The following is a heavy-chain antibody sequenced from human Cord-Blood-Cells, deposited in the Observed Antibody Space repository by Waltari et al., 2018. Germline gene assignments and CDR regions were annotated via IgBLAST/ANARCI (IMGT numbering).Heavy chain of an antibody. Sequence: QVQLVQSGAEVKKPGSSVKVSCKASGGTFSSYDLSWERPAPGQGLECMGGIIPIFGTSNYAQKFQGRVTMTADESTSTAYMELSSLGSEDTAVYYCARVYSGYDYYFDYWGQGTLVTVSS. CDR2: IIPIFGTS. J-gene: IGHJ4*02. D-gene: IGHD5-12*01. CDR1: GGTFSSYD. CDR3: ARVYSGYDYYFDY. V-gene: IGHV1-69*01.